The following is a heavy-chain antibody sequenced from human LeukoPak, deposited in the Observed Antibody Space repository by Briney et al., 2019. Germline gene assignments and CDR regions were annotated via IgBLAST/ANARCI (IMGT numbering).Heavy chain of an antibody. CDR1: GGSISSYY. CDR2: IYYSGST. V-gene: IGHV4-59*01. D-gene: IGHD3-3*01. J-gene: IGHJ4*02. CDR3: ARVPTIFGVVDPYYFDY. Sequence: SETLSLTCTVSGGSISSYYWSWIRQPPGKGLEWIGYIYYSGSTNYNPSLKSRATISVDTSKNQFSLKLSTVTAADTAVYYCARVPTIFGVVDPYYFDYWGQGTLVTVSS.